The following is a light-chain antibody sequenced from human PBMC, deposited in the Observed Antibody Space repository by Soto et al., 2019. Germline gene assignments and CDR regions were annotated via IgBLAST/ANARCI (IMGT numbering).Light chain of an antibody. Sequence: QLVLTQSPSASASLGASVKLTCTLDSGHSSYDIAWHQQQPEKGPRFLLKVDNDGSHSKGDGIPDRFSGSTSGAERYLTISSLQSEDEADYSCQTWGTGIRVFGGGTKLTVL. CDR3: QTWGTGIRV. V-gene: IGLV4-69*01. CDR2: VDNDGSH. CDR1: SGHSSYD. J-gene: IGLJ2*01.